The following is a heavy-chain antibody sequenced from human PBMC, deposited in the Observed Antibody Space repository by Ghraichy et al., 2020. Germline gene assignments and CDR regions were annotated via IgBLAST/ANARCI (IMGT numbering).Heavy chain of an antibody. J-gene: IGHJ5*02. CDR1: GGSISSSSYY. V-gene: IGHV4-39*01. CDR2: IYYSGST. CDR3: ARLYYDFWSGTVWFDP. Sequence: SETLSLTCTVSGGSISSSSYYWGWIRQPPGKGLEWIGSIYYSGSTYYNPSLKSRVTISVDTSKNQFSLKLSSVTAADTAVYYCARLYYDFWSGTVWFDPWGQGTLVTVSS. D-gene: IGHD3-3*01.